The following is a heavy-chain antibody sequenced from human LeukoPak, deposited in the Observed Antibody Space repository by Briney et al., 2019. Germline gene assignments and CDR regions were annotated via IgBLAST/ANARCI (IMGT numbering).Heavy chain of an antibody. V-gene: IGHV4-30-2*01. J-gene: IGHJ3*02. CDR3: ARVHDYGGIKSAFDI. Sequence: SETLSLTCSVSGGSIITDSYSWSWIRQPPGKGLEWIGYIYHSGNTYYNPSLKSRVTISVDTSKNQFSLKLSSVTAADTAVYYCARVHDYGGIKSAFDIWGQGTMVTVSS. CDR1: GGSIITDSYS. D-gene: IGHD4-23*01. CDR2: IYHSGNT.